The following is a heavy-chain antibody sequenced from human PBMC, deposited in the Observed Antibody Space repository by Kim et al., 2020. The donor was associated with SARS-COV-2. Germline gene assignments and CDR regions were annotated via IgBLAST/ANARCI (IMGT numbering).Heavy chain of an antibody. CDR3: ARIMVRGVFDY. D-gene: IGHD3-10*01. V-gene: IGHV4-34*01. Sequence: SETLSLTCAVYGGSFSGYYWSWIRQPPGKGLEWIGEINHSGSTNYNPSLKSRVTISVDTSKNQFSLKLSSVTAADTAVYYCARIMVRGVFDYWGQGTLGT. J-gene: IGHJ4*02. CDR1: GGSFSGYY. CDR2: INHSGST.